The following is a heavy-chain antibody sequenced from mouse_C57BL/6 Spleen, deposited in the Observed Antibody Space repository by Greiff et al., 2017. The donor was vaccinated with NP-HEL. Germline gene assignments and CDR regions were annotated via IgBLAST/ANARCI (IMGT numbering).Heavy chain of an antibody. CDR3: ATVVGGGDWYVDV. Sequence: VKLQQPGAELVKPGASVKMSCKASGYTFTSYWITWVKQRPGQGLEWIGDIYPGSGSTNYNEKFKSKATLTVDTSSSTAYMQLSSLTSEDSAVYYWATVVGGGDWYVDVWGTGTTVTVSS. CDR2: IYPGSGST. V-gene: IGHV1-55*01. D-gene: IGHD1-1*01. CDR1: GYTFTSYW. J-gene: IGHJ1*03.